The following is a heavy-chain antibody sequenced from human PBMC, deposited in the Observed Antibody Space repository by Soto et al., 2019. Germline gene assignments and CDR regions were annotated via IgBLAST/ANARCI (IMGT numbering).Heavy chain of an antibody. D-gene: IGHD3-9*01. CDR3: AGRVLRYFDWLLPNYYYYYMDV. CDR1: GGSISSSSYY. Sequence: SETLPLTCTVSGGSISSSSYYWGWIRKPPGKGLEWIGSIYYSGSTYYNPSLKSRVTISVDTSKNQFSLKLSSVTAADTAVYYCAGRVLRYFDWLLPNYYYYYMDVWGKGTTVTVS. J-gene: IGHJ6*03. V-gene: IGHV4-39*01. CDR2: IYYSGST.